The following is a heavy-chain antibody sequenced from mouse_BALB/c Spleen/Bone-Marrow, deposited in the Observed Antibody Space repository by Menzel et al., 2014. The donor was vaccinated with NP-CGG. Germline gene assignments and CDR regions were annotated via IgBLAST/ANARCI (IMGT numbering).Heavy chain of an antibody. V-gene: IGHV1-54*03. CDR1: GYAFTNYL. CDR3: ARRDDAMDY. CDR2: INPGSGGT. J-gene: IGHJ4*01. D-gene: IGHD3-3*01. Sequence: VQLQQSGAELVRPGTSVKASCKASGYAFTNYLIEWVKQRPGQGLEWIGVINPGSGGTNYNEKFKGKATLTADKSSSTAYMQLSSLTSDDSAVYFCARRDDAMDYWGQGTSVTVSS.